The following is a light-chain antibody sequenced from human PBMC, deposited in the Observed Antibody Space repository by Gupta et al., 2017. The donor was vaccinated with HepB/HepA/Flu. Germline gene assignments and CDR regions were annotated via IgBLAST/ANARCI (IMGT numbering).Light chain of an antibody. V-gene: IGLV2-11*01. J-gene: IGLJ1*01. Sequence: QSALTQPRSVSGSPGQSVTISCTGTSSDVGAYNYVSWYQHHPGKAPKLTIYDVTKRPSGVPDRFSGSKAGTTAFLTISGLQADDEAYYYCCSYAGSFSYVFGSGTKVTVL. CDR1: SSDVGAYNY. CDR2: DVT. CDR3: CSYAGSFSYV.